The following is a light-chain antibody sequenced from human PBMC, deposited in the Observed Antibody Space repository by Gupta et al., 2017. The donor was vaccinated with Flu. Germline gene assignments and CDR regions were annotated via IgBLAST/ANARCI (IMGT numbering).Light chain of an antibody. CDR1: QSLVYSDGNIY. V-gene: IGKV2-30*01. CDR3: MQGSRWPWA. J-gene: IGKJ1*01. CDR2: QVS. Sequence: DVVLTPFPPSLPVPLCEAAPISCRSSQSLVYSDGNIYLHWFQQRPGQSPRRLIYQVSHRESGVPDRFSGSGSGTDFTLKISRVEAEDVGVYYCMQGSRWPWAFGQGTKVEIK.